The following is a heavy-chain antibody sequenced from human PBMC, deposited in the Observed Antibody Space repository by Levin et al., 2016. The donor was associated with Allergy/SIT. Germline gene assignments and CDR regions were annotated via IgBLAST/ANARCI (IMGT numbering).Heavy chain of an antibody. J-gene: IGHJ1*01. CDR1: GFTFSSYA. V-gene: IGHV3-23*01. CDR2: ISGSGSDT. CDR3: ARDSTSGWYKGAGY. Sequence: GESLKISCAASGFTFSSYAMSWVRQAPGKGLEWVSAISGSGSDTYYADSVKGRFTISRDNSKNTLYLQMNSLRAEDTAIYYCARDSTSGWYKGAGYWGQGTLVTVSS. D-gene: IGHD6-19*01.